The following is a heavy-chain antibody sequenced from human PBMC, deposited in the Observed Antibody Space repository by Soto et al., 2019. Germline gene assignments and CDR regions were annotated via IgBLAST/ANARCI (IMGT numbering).Heavy chain of an antibody. CDR1: GYTFTSYS. J-gene: IGHJ4*02. CDR2: ISGYNGNT. D-gene: IGHD2-15*01. Sequence: GASVKVSCKASGYTFTSYSFNWVRQAPGQGLEWMGWISGYNGNTKYPQKLQGRVTMTTETSTSTAYMELRSLRSDDTAMYYCARDLLRETWQTDYLDFWGQGTPVTVSS. CDR3: ARDLLRETWQTDYLDF. V-gene: IGHV1-18*01.